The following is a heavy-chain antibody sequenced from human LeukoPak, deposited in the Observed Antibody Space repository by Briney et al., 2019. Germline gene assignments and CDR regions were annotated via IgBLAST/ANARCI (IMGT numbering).Heavy chain of an antibody. Sequence: GGSLRLSCAASGFTFSSYAMSWVRQASGKGLEWVSAISGSGGSTYYADSVKGRFTISRDNSKNTLYLQMNSLRAEDTAVYYCAKGAPGIAVAGSDFDYWGQGTLVTVSS. J-gene: IGHJ4*02. CDR1: GFTFSSYA. CDR3: AKGAPGIAVAGSDFDY. CDR2: ISGSGGST. D-gene: IGHD6-19*01. V-gene: IGHV3-23*01.